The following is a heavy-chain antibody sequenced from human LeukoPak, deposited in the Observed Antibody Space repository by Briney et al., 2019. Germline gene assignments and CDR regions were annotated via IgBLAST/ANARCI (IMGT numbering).Heavy chain of an antibody. Sequence: SETLSLTCTVSGGSISSYYWSWIRQPPGKGLEWIGYIYYSGSTNYNPSLKSRVTMSVDTSKNQFSLKLSSVTAADTAVYYCAREGYDYGDPYYFGYWGQGTLVTVSS. J-gene: IGHJ4*02. D-gene: IGHD4-17*01. CDR1: GGSISSYY. V-gene: IGHV4-59*12. CDR2: IYYSGST. CDR3: AREGYDYGDPYYFGY.